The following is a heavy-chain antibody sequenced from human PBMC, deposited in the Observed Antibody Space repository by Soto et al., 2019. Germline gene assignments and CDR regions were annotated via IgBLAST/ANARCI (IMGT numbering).Heavy chain of an antibody. V-gene: IGHV4-39*01. CDR3: ARQHGPTFIAVAGTFDY. CDR1: GGSISSSSYY. D-gene: IGHD6-19*01. J-gene: IGHJ4*02. CDR2: IYYSGST. Sequence: QLQLQESGPGLVKPSETLSLTCTVSGGSISSSSYYWGWIRQPPGKGLEWIGSIYYSGSTYYNPSLKSRVTISVDTSKNQFSLKLSSVTAADTAVYYCARQHGPTFIAVAGTFDYWGQGTLVTVSS.